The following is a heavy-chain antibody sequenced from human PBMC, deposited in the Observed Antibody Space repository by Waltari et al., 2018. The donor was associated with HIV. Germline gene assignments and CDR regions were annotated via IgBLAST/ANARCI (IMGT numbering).Heavy chain of an antibody. D-gene: IGHD6-19*01. J-gene: IGHJ4*02. CDR1: TGYITQSYY. V-gene: IGHV4-39*01. CDR2: IYSNGVS. Sequence: QLQLQESGPALVKPSETLSLTCTVSTGYITQSYYWGWVRQFPGTGLEWIGSIYSNGVSHYAPSLNSRVALSVDMSKNQFSLTLIAVTAADTSRYFCVALRTVTGTIDKCGQVTLVTVS. CDR3: VALRTVTGTIDK.